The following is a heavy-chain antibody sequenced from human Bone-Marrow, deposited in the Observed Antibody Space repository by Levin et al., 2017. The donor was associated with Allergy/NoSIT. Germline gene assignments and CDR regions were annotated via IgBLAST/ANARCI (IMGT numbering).Heavy chain of an antibody. Sequence: GSLRLSCTVSGGSISSYYWSWIRQPPGKGLEWIGYIYYSGSTNYNPSLKSRVTISVDTSKNQFSLKLSSVTAADTAVYYCATYYDYGALDAFDIWGQGTMVTVSS. D-gene: IGHD4-17*01. J-gene: IGHJ3*02. CDR1: GGSISSYY. CDR2: IYYSGST. V-gene: IGHV4-59*01. CDR3: ATYYDYGALDAFDI.